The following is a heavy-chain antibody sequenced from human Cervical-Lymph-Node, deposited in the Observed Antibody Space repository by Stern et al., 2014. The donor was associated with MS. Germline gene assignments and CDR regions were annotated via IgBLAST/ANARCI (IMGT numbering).Heavy chain of an antibody. J-gene: IGHJ3*02. CDR2: ISAYNGNA. CDR1: GYTFTTYG. V-gene: IGHV1-18*01. D-gene: IGHD2-15*01. CDR3: AGGLLGRENAFDI. Sequence: QVQLVESGAEVKKPGASVKVSCKASGYTFTTYGLHWVRQAPGQGLEWMGGISAYNGNANYAQKILGSVTMTTDTSTSTACMEVRSRRSDDTAVYYCAGGLLGRENAFDIWGQGTMVTVSS.